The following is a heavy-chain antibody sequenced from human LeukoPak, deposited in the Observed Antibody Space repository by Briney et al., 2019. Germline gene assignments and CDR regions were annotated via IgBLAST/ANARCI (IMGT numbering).Heavy chain of an antibody. Sequence: GASVKVSCKASRSTFTNYYMHWLRQAPGQGLEWMGMIDPSGGTTNYAPKCQGRVTMTRDTSTSTVYMDLSSLRSEDTAVYYCARVDVHTDAQKYWGQGTLVTVSS. V-gene: IGHV1-46*01. D-gene: IGHD1-1*01. CDR3: ARVDVHTDAQKY. J-gene: IGHJ4*02. CDR1: RSTFTNYY. CDR2: IDPSGGTT.